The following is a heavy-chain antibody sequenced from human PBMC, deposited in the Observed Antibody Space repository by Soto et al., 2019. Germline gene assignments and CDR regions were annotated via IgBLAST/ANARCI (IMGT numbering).Heavy chain of an antibody. Sequence: EVQLVESGGGLVQPGGSLRLSCAASGFTLSDHYMDWVRQAPGKGLEWVGRTRNKANSYTTEYAASVKGRFTISRDDSTNSLYLQMNSLKTEDTAGYYCARGSTVTTAYHYGMDVWGQGTTVTVSS. D-gene: IGHD4-4*01. CDR1: GFTLSDHY. V-gene: IGHV3-72*01. J-gene: IGHJ6*02. CDR2: TRNKANSYTT. CDR3: ARGSTVTTAYHYGMDV.